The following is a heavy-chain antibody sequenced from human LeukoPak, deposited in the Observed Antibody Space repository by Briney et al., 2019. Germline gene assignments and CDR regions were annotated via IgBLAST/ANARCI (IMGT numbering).Heavy chain of an antibody. CDR3: ARDRSGGNYYYYYYMDV. Sequence: SVKVSCKASGGTFSSYAISWVRQAPGQGLEWMGGIIPIFGTANYAQKFQGRVTITADESTSTAYKELSSLRSEDTAVYYCARDRSGGNYYYYYYMDVWGKGTTVTVSS. CDR2: IIPIFGTA. V-gene: IGHV1-69*01. J-gene: IGHJ6*03. CDR1: GGTFSSYA. D-gene: IGHD4-23*01.